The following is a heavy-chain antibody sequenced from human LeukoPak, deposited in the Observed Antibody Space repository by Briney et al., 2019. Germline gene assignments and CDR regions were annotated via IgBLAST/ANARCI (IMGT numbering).Heavy chain of an antibody. V-gene: IGHV3-23*01. J-gene: IGHJ4*02. CDR3: AKGAYDYIEIAYFDS. Sequence: GGSLRHSCAASGFKSTNYAMNGVRQAPGKGLAWVSVLIGSSGSTDYADSVKGRFTISRDISKNTLFLQMNRLRAEDTAIYYCAKGAYDYIEIAYFDSWGQGTLVTVSS. CDR2: LIGSSGST. CDR1: GFKSTNYA. D-gene: IGHD5-12*01.